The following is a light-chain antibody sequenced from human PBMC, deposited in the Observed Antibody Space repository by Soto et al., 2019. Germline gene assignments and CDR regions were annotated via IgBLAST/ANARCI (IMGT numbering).Light chain of an antibody. J-gene: IGKJ1*01. Sequence: DIQMTQSPSTLSASVGDRVTITCRASQSIDTSLAWYQKKPGKAPRLLIYTASNLQSGVPSRFSGSGSGTEFTLTISSLLPDDFATYYCQHHKSYPRTFGQGTKVEIK. CDR2: TAS. CDR3: QHHKSYPRT. V-gene: IGKV1-5*03. CDR1: QSIDTS.